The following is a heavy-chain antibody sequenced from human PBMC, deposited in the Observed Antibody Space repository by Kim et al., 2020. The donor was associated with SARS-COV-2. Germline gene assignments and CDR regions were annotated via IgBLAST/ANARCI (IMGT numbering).Heavy chain of an antibody. CDR3: AKDRTPAYSGYDLHAMDV. CDR1: GFTFSIYG. J-gene: IGHJ6*02. D-gene: IGHD5-12*01. CDR2: ISYDGSNK. Sequence: GGSLRLSCAASGFTFSIYGIHWVRQAPGKGLEWVALISYDGSNKYYADSVKGRFTISRDNSKNTLYVQMNSLRAGDTAVYYCAKDRTPAYSGYDLHAMDVWGQGTTVTVSS. V-gene: IGHV3-30*18.